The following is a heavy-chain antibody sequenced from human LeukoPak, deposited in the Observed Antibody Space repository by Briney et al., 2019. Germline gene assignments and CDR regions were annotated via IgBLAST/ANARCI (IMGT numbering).Heavy chain of an antibody. V-gene: IGHV3-33*08. CDR1: GFAFGDNW. CDR2: IWYDGSNK. CDR3: VRDTRSYYLDY. Sequence: GGSLRLSCAASGFAFGDNWMHWVRQAPGKGLAWVAVIWYDGSNKEYADSVKGRFTISRDNPKNTLYLQMNSLRVEDTAVYYCVRDTRSYYLDYWGQGTPVTVSS. D-gene: IGHD1-26*01. J-gene: IGHJ4*02.